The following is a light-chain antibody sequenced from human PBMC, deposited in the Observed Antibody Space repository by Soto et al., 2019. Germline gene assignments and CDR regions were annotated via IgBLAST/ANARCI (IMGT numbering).Light chain of an antibody. CDR2: DVD. CDR1: SSDAGNYNY. CDR3: SSYAGSYTVV. V-gene: IGLV2-11*01. J-gene: IGLJ2*01. Sequence: QSALTQPRSVSGSPGQSVTISCTGTSSDAGNYNYVSWYQHHPGKAPKLMIYDVDKRPSGVPNRFSGSKSGNTASLTISGLQAEDEADYYCSSYAGSYTVVFGGGTKLTVL.